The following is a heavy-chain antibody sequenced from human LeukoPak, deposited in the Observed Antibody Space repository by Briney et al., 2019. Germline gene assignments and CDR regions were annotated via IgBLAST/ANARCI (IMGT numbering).Heavy chain of an antibody. CDR2: ICSSGST. V-gene: IGHV4-59*08. J-gene: IGHJ5*02. Sequence: PSETLSLTCTVSGGSINNYYWSWIRQPPGKGLEWIGYICSSGSTNYNPSLKSRIILSVDTSKNQFSLKLSSVTAADTAVYYCARRTLCCGERFDPWGQGTLVTVSS. CDR3: ARRTLCCGERFDP. CDR1: GGSINNYY. D-gene: IGHD3-16*01.